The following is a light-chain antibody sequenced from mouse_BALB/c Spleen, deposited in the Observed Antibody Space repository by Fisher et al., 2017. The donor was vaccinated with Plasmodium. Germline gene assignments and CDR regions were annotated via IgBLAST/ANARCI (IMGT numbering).Light chain of an antibody. J-gene: IGKJ1*01. V-gene: IGKV1-135*01. CDR2: LVS. CDR1: QSLLDSDGKTY. Sequence: DIVLTQSPLTLSVTVGHPASISCKSSQSLLDSDGKTYLSWFLQRPGQSPKRLIYLVSKLDSGVPDRFTGSGSGTDFTLKISRVEAEDLGIYFCSQSTHVPWTFGGGTRLGIK. CDR3: SQSTHVPWT.